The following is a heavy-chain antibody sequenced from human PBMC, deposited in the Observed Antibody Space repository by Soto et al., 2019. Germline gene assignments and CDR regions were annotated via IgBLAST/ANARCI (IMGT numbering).Heavy chain of an antibody. V-gene: IGHV2-5*01. Sequence: SGPTLVNPTQTLTLTCIFSGFSLRTSGVGVGWIRQPPGKALEWLGFIYWNDDKRYSPSLKSRLTITKDTSKNQVVLTMTDMDPVDTATYYCAKSGSSGWYGWFDPWGQGTLVTVSS. J-gene: IGHJ5*02. CDR3: AKSGSSGWYGWFDP. CDR2: IYWNDDK. D-gene: IGHD6-19*01. CDR1: GFSLRTSGVG.